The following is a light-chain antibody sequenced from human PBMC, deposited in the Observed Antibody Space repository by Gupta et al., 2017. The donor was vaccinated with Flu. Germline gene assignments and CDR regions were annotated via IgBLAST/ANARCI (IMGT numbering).Light chain of an antibody. CDR2: DAS. V-gene: IGKV3-11*01. J-gene: IGKJ3*01. Sequence: EIVLTHSPATLSLSQGERAPLSCRASQSVSSYLAWYQQKPGQAPRLLIYDASNRATGIPARFSGSGSGTDFTITISSLEPEDFAVYYCQQRSNWQFTFGPGTKVDIK. CDR1: QSVSSY. CDR3: QQRSNWQFT.